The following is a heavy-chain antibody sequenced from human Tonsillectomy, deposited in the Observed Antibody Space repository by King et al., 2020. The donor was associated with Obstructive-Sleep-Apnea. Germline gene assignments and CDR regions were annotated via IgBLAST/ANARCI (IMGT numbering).Heavy chain of an antibody. Sequence: VQLVESGGGLVKPVGSLRLSCAASGFTFSDYYMSWIRQAPGKGLEWVSYISSSSIYTNYADSVKGRFTISRDNAKNSLYLQMNSLRAEDTAVYYCARGADCSSTSCYVLDYYYGMDVWGQGTTVTVSS. J-gene: IGHJ6*02. CDR2: ISSSSIYT. V-gene: IGHV3-11*06. CDR1: GFTFSDYY. CDR3: ARGADCSSTSCYVLDYYYGMDV. D-gene: IGHD2-2*01.